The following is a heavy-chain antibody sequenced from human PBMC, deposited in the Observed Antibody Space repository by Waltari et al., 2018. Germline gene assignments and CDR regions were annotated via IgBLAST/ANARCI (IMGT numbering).Heavy chain of an antibody. V-gene: IGHV1-18*01. Sequence: QVQLVRSGAAVRKPGASVKVCCKASGYTVSNAGIAWVRRAPGEGLEWMGRNRGYNDDTKYAREFEGRLTATTNTSSNTAHMELRGHRSDDTAVYYCARLYDASAYYNTYLDPWGQGALVTVSS. J-gene: IGHJ5*02. CDR1: GYTVSNAG. CDR3: ARLYDASAYYNTYLDP. CDR2: NRGYNDDT. D-gene: IGHD3-22*01.